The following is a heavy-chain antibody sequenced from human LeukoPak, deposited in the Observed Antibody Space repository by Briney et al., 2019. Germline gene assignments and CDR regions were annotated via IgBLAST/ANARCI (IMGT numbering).Heavy chain of an antibody. CDR3: AREGVDDILTDDAFDI. V-gene: IGHV4-38-2*02. Sequence: SETLSLTCSVSGYSITSGYYWGWVRQPPGKGLEWIGNVYHSGAIYYNPSLKSRVTISVDRSKNQFSLELSSVTAADTAVYYCAREGVDDILTDDAFDIWGQGTMVTVSS. CDR2: VYHSGAI. CDR1: GYSITSGYY. J-gene: IGHJ3*02. D-gene: IGHD3-9*01.